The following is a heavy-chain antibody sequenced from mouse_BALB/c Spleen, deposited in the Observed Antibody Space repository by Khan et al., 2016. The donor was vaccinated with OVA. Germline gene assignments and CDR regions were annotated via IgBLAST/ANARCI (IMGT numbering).Heavy chain of an antibody. D-gene: IGHD2-14*01. J-gene: IGHJ3*01. CDR2: IWSGGNA. Sequence: QVQLQQAGPGLVQPSQSLSITCTVSGFSLTTYGIHWVRQSSGKGLEWLGVIWSGGNADYNAAFISRLSISKVNPKSQVFFKMNSLQADDTAIYYCARNSDRYDFSYVGQGTLVTVSA. CDR3: ARNSDRYDFSY. V-gene: IGHV2-4-1*01. CDR1: GFSLTTYG.